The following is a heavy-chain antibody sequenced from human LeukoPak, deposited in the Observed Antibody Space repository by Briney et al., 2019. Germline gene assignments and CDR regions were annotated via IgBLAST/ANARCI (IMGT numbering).Heavy chain of an antibody. CDR1: GYTFTSYY. D-gene: IGHD2-15*01. J-gene: IGHJ6*03. Sequence: VSVKVSCKASGYTFTSYYMHWVRQAPGQGLEWMGIINPSGGSTSYAQKFQGRVTMTTDTSTSTAYMELRSLRSDDTAVYYCARVRGYCSGGSCHPHPPHYYMDVWGKGTTVTISS. V-gene: IGHV1-46*01. CDR3: ARVRGYCSGGSCHPHPPHYYMDV. CDR2: INPSGGST.